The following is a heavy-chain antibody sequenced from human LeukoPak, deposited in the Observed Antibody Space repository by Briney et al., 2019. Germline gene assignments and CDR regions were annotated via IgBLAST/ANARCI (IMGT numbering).Heavy chain of an antibody. Sequence: ASVKVSCKASGGTFSSYAISWVRQAPGQGLEWMGGIIPIFGTANYAQKFQGRVTITADESTSTAYMELNSLRAEDTAVYYCAKDLGAIGSSYYDDWGQGTLVTVSS. CDR1: GGTFSSYA. CDR3: AKDLGAIGSSYYDD. V-gene: IGHV1-69*13. J-gene: IGHJ4*02. D-gene: IGHD6-13*01. CDR2: IIPIFGTA.